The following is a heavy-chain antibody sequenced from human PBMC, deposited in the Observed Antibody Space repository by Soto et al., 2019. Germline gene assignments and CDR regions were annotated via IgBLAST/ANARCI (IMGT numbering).Heavy chain of an antibody. Sequence: QVQLVQSGAEVKTPGASVKVSCKASGYTFTSYGISWVRQAPGQGLEWMGWISAYNGNTNYAQKLQGRVTMTTDTSTSTAYMELRSLRSDDTAVYYCARDHPYYDILTGYAPDYWGQGTLVTVSS. J-gene: IGHJ4*02. CDR1: GYTFTSYG. CDR3: ARDHPYYDILTGYAPDY. CDR2: ISAYNGNT. V-gene: IGHV1-18*01. D-gene: IGHD3-9*01.